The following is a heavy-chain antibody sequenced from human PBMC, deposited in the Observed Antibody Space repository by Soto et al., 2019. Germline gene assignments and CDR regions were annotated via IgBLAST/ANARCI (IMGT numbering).Heavy chain of an antibody. J-gene: IGHJ6*02. Sequence: SETLSLTCIVSGGSISSSSYYWGWIRQPPGKGLEWMGSVYHSGNTHNNPSLKSRATVSVDLSKNQFSLKLTSVTAADTAVYYCGRHAPTGVRGVGLDVWGQGTTVTV. V-gene: IGHV4-39*01. CDR3: GRHAPTGVRGVGLDV. CDR1: GGSISSSSYY. CDR2: VYHSGNT. D-gene: IGHD3-10*01.